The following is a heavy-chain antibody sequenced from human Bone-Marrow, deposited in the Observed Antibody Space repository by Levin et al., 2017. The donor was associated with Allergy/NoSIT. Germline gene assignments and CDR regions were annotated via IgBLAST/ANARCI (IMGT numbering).Heavy chain of an antibody. Sequence: GGSLRLSCAASGFTFSSFAMSWVRQAPGKGLEWVSVVSGSGGRTYYADSVKGRFTISRDNSKNTLYLQMNSLRGEDTAVYYCVKDITPGGVAGTEPDSLRQGTLVTVSS. J-gene: IGHJ4*02. V-gene: IGHV3-23*01. D-gene: IGHD6-19*01. CDR2: VSGSGGRT. CDR1: GFTFSSFA. CDR3: VKDITPGGVAGTEPDS.